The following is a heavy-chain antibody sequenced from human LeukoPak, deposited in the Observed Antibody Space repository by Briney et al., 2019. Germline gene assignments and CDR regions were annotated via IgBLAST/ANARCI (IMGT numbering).Heavy chain of an antibody. CDR1: GFTFGSYA. CDR2: ISSSGGNT. Sequence: GGSLRLSCAASGFTFGSYAMSWVRQAPGKGLEWVSTISSSGGNTYYADSVKGRFTISRDNSKNTLYLQMNSLRAEDTAVYYCAKGGSDYDDHGYSFDYWGQGALVTVSS. D-gene: IGHD1-26*01. CDR3: AKGGSDYDDHGYSFDY. V-gene: IGHV3-23*01. J-gene: IGHJ4*02.